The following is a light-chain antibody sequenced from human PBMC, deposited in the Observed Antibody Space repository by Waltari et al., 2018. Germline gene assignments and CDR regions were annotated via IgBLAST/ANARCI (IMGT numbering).Light chain of an antibody. CDR3: CSYAGSRTPWV. V-gene: IGLV2-23*01. CDR2: EGR. CDR1: RSDVGNYNF. Sequence: QSVLTQPASVSGSPGQSITISCTGSRSDVGNYNFVSWYQQHPDEAPKLVIYEGRKRPSGIAIRFSGSKSGNTASMPISRLQAEDEADYFCCSYAGSRTPWVFGGGTRVTVL. J-gene: IGLJ3*02.